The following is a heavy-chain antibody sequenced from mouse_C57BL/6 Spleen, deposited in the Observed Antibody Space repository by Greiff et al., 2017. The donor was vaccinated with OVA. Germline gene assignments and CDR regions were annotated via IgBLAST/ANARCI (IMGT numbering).Heavy chain of an antibody. CDR3: ARKPDGMDY. CDR2: IYPGDGDT. V-gene: IGHV1-82*01. CDR1: GYAFSSSW. Sequence: VQLQQSGPELVKPGASVKISCKASGYAFSSSWMNWVKQRPGKGLEWIGRIYPGDGDTNYNGKFKGKATLTADKSSSTAYMQLSSLTSEDSAVYFCARKPDGMDYWGQGTSVTVSS. J-gene: IGHJ4*01.